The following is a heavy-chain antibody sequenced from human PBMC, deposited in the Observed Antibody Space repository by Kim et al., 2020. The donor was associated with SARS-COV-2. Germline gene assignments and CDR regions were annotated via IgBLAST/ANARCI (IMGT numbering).Heavy chain of an antibody. D-gene: IGHD4-17*01. CDR3: AKDGEYAGSTVTTLDLDC. CDR1: GFTFSSYG. J-gene: IGHJ4*02. Sequence: GGSLRLSCAASGFTFSSYGMHWVRQAPGKGLEWVSGIWGDGSNTYYADSVKGRFTISRDNSKNTLYLQMNSLRAEDTAVYYCAKDGEYAGSTVTTLDLDCWGQGTLVTVSS. CDR2: IWGDGSNT. V-gene: IGHV3-33*06.